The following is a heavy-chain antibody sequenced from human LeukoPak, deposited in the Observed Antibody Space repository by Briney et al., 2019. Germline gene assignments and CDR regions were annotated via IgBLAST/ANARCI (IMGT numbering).Heavy chain of an antibody. CDR3: ARDRGYYYDSSGYYDLINWFDP. Sequence: PGGSLRLSCAASGFTFSDYYMSWIRQAPGKGLEWVSYISSSGSTIYYADSVKGRFTISRGNAKNSLYLQMNSLRAEDTAVYYCARDRGYYYDSSGYYDLINWFDPWGQGTLVTVSS. V-gene: IGHV3-11*01. CDR2: ISSSGSTI. CDR1: GFTFSDYY. D-gene: IGHD3-22*01. J-gene: IGHJ5*02.